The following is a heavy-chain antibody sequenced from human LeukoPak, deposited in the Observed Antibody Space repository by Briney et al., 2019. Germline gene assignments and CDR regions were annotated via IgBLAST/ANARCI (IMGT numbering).Heavy chain of an antibody. D-gene: IGHD3-22*01. V-gene: IGHV4-34*01. J-gene: IGHJ4*02. CDR2: INDSGRS. Sequence: PSETLSLTCGVYGGSFSGYYWSWIRQPPGKGLEWIGEINDSGRSNYKSSLKSRVTISEDTSKNQFSLKLSSVTAADTAVYYCARHGDPGYDSSGYSLDYWGQGTLVTVSS. CDR1: GGSFSGYY. CDR3: ARHGDPGYDSSGYSLDY.